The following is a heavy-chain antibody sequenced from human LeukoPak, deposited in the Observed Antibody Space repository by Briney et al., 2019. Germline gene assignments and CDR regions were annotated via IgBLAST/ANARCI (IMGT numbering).Heavy chain of an antibody. J-gene: IGHJ3*02. CDR3: ARGNWNPKAAFDI. D-gene: IGHD1-20*01. CDR2: INPNSGGT. CDR1: GYTFTSYG. V-gene: IGHV1-2*02. Sequence: ASVKVSCKASGYTFTSYGISWVRQAPGQGLEWMGWINPNSGGTKYAQKFQGRVTMTRDTSISTAYMELNRLRSDDTAVYYCARGNWNPKAAFDIWGQGTMVTVSS.